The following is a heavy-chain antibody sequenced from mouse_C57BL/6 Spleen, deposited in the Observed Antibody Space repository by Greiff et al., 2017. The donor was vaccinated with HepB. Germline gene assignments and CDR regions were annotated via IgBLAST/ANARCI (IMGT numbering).Heavy chain of an antibody. Sequence: EVQLQQSGPGLAKPSQTLSLTCSVTGYSITSDYWNWIRKFPGNKLEYMGYISYSGSTYYNPSLKSRISITRDTSKNQYYLQLNSVTTEDTATYYCARSYYYGSSYGYAMDYWGQGTSVTVSS. V-gene: IGHV3-8*01. CDR3: ARSYYYGSSYGYAMDY. CDR2: ISYSGST. D-gene: IGHD1-1*01. CDR1: GYSITSDY. J-gene: IGHJ4*01.